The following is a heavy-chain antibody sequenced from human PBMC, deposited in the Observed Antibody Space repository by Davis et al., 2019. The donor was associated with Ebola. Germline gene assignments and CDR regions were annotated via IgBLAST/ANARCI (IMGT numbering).Heavy chain of an antibody. V-gene: IGHV3-53*01. CDR2: IYRDGRT. CDR1: GFTFGSFW. D-gene: IGHD5-12*01. J-gene: IGHJ5*02. Sequence: GGSLRLSCAASGFTFGSFWMSWVRQAPGKGLEWVSVIYRDGRTYYADSVKGRFTISRDNSKNTLYLQMNSLRASDTAVYFCARGVDNSGWTNGWFFDPWGQGTSVTVSS. CDR3: ARGVDNSGWTNGWFFDP.